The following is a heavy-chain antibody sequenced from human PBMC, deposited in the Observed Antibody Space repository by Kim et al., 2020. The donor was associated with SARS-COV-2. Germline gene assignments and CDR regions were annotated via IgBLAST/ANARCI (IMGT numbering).Heavy chain of an antibody. CDR1: GFTFSSYA. CDR3: AKDGRLTMVRGVIITLNYYYGMDV. Sequence: GGSLRLSFAASGFTFSSYAMHWVRQAPGKGLEWVAVIWYDGSNKYYADSVKGRFTISRDNSKNTLYLQMNSLRAEDTAVYYCAKDGRLTMVRGVIITLNYYYGMDVWGQGTTVTVSS. J-gene: IGHJ6*02. V-gene: IGHV3-33*06. CDR2: IWYDGSNK. D-gene: IGHD3-10*01.